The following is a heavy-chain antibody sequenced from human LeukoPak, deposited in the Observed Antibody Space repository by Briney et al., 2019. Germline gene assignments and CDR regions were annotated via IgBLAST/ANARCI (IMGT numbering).Heavy chain of an antibody. CDR1: GGSISSGGYY. V-gene: IGHV4-31*03. Sequence: SQTLSLTCTVSGGSISSGGYYWSWVRQHPGKGLEWIGYIYYSGSTYYNPSLKSRVTISVDTSKNQFSLKLSSVTAADTAVYYCARGEQQFSLGYFDYWGQGTLVTVSS. J-gene: IGHJ4*02. CDR3: ARGEQQFSLGYFDY. D-gene: IGHD6-13*01. CDR2: IYYSGST.